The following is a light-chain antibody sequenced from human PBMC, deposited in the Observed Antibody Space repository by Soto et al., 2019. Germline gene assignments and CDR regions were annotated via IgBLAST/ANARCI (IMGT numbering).Light chain of an antibody. V-gene: IGKV4-1*01. J-gene: IGKJ2*01. CDR3: QQYYSTPPLYT. Sequence: DIVMTQSPDSLAVSLGERATINCKSSQSVLYSSNNKNYLAWYQQKPGQPPKLLIYWASTRESGVPDRFSGSGSGTDFTLTISSLQAEDVAVYYCQQYYSTPPLYTFGQGTKLVIK. CDR1: QSVLYSSNNKNY. CDR2: WAS.